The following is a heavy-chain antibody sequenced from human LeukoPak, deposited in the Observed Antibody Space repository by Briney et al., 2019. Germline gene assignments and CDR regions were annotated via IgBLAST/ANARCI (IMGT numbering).Heavy chain of an antibody. V-gene: IGHV3-21*06. CDR3: ARVSTAVSLAIDY. D-gene: IGHD6-13*01. J-gene: IGHJ4*02. Sequence: RAGGSLRLSCAASGFTFSNYNMNWVRQAPGKGLEWVSVISSSRYMYYADSVKGRFTISRDNAKNSLYLQMNSLRAEDTAVYYCARVSTAVSLAIDYWGQGTLVTVST. CDR2: ISSSRYM. CDR1: GFTFSNYN.